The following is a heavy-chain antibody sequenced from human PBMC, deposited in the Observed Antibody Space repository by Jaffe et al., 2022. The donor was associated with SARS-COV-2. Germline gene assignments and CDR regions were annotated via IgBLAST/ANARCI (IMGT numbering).Heavy chain of an antibody. CDR2: INAGNGNT. J-gene: IGHJ4*02. CDR3: ARVGPRLCSGGSCWSYDY. Sequence: QVQLVQSGAEVKKPGASVKVSCKASGYTFTSYAMHWVRQAPGQRLEWMGWINAGNGNTKYSQKFQGRVTITRDTSASTAYMELSSLRSEDTAVYYCARVGPRLCSGGSCWSYDYWGQGTLVTVSS. V-gene: IGHV1-3*01. CDR1: GYTFTSYA. D-gene: IGHD2-15*01.